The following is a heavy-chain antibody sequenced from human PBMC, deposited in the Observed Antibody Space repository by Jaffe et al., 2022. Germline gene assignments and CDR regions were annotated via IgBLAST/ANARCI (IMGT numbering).Heavy chain of an antibody. CDR3: ARHPNSSGWYERDFDY. CDR1: GYSISSGYY. D-gene: IGHD6-19*01. CDR2: IYHSGST. J-gene: IGHJ4*02. V-gene: IGHV4-38-2*01. Sequence: QVQLQESGPGLVKPSETLSLTCAVSGYSISSGYYWGWIRQPPGKGLEWIGSIYHSGSTYYNPSLKSRVTISVDTSKNQFSLKLSSVTAADTAVYYCARHPNSSGWYERDFDYWGQGTLVTVSS.